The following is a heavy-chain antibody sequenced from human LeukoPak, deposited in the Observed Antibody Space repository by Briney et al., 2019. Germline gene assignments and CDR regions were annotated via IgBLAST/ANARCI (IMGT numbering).Heavy chain of an antibody. CDR3: ATPTERLLPDY. J-gene: IGHJ4*02. CDR2: INPNSGDT. Sequence: ASVKVSCKASGYRFTDYFTHWVRQAPGQGLEWMGWINPNSGDTDYAQKFQGRVTLTRDASIGTAYMELTRLRSDDTAVYYCATPTERLLPDYWGQGTLVTVSS. CDR1: GYRFTDYF. D-gene: IGHD2-15*01. V-gene: IGHV1-2*02.